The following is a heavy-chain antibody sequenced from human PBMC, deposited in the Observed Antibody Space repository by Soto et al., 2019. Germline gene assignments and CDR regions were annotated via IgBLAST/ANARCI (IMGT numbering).Heavy chain of an antibody. CDR2: ISYDGSNK. CDR1: GFTFSSYA. CDR3: ARDSRSLGIAIGSFDY. Sequence: PGGSLRLSCAASGFTFSSYAMHWVRQAPGKGLEWVAVISYDGSNKYYADSVKGRFTISRDNSKNTLYLQMNSLRAEDTAVYYCARDSRSLGIAIGSFDYWGQGTLVTVS. V-gene: IGHV3-30-3*01. D-gene: IGHD3-10*01. J-gene: IGHJ4*02.